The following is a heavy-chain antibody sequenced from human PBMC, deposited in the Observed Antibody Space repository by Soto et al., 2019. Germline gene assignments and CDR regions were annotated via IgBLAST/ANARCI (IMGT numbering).Heavy chain of an antibody. J-gene: IGHJ4*02. Sequence: GSLRLSCAASGFTVSSNYMSWVRQAPGKGLEWVSVIYSGGSTYYADSVKGRFTISRDNSKNTLYLQMNSLRAEDTAVYYCARVVAAAGDFDYWGQGTLVTVSS. D-gene: IGHD6-13*01. CDR1: GFTVSSNY. V-gene: IGHV3-53*01. CDR2: IYSGGST. CDR3: ARVVAAAGDFDY.